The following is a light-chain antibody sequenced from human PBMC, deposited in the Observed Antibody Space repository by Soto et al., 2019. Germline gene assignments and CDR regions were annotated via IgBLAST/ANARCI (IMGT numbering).Light chain of an antibody. CDR1: QIVNRN. Sequence: EIVLTQSPSTLSVSPVERSTLSLRPSQIVNRNLAWYQQKPGQAPRLLIYDASTRATDIPARFSGGGSGTEFTLTISSLQAEDFAVYYCQQYHNWPPTTFGQGTRLEIK. CDR2: DAS. J-gene: IGKJ5*01. CDR3: QQYHNWPPTT. V-gene: IGKV3-15*01.